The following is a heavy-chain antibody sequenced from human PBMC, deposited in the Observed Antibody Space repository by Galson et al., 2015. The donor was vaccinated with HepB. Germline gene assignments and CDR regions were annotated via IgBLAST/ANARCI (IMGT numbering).Heavy chain of an antibody. Sequence: SVKVSCKASGYTFTSYAMNWVRQAPGQGLEWMGWINTNTGNPTYAQGFTGRFVFSLDTSVSTAYLQISSLKAEDTAVYYCASSYYYDSSAPFDPWGQGTLVAVSS. CDR2: INTNTGNP. CDR1: GYTFTSYA. CDR3: ASSYYYDSSAPFDP. D-gene: IGHD3-22*01. V-gene: IGHV7-4-1*02. J-gene: IGHJ5*02.